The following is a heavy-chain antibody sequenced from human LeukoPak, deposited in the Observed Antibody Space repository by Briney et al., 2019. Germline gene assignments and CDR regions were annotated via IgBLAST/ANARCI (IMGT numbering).Heavy chain of an antibody. CDR2: IYHSGST. J-gene: IGHJ4*02. CDR3: ARLGLRSEG. V-gene: IGHV4-38-2*01. CDR1: GYSFSSGYY. D-gene: IGHD5-12*01. Sequence: PSETLSLTCAVSGYSFSSGYYWGWIRQPPGKGLEWIGSIYHSGSTYYNPSLKSRVTISVDTSKNQFSLKLSSVTAADTAVYYCARLGLRSEGWGQGTLVTVSS.